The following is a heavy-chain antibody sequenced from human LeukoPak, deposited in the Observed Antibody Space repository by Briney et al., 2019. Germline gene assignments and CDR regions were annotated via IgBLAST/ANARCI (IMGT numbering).Heavy chain of an antibody. CDR2: IYYSGST. CDR1: GGSISSYY. V-gene: IGHV4-59*01. J-gene: IGHJ4*02. D-gene: IGHD3-10*01. CDR3: ARDSFGPVLS. Sequence: SETLSLTCTVSGGSISSYYWSWIRQPPGKGLEWIGYIYYSGSTNYNPSLKSRVTISVDTSKNQFSLKLSSVTAADTAVYYCARDSFGPVLSWGERTLVTVSS.